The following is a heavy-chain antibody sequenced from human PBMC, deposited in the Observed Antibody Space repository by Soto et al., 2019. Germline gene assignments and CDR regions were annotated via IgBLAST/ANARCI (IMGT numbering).Heavy chain of an antibody. CDR2: IYHSGST. CDR3: ARGENYYGSGSYYNRFDP. J-gene: IGHJ5*02. D-gene: IGHD3-10*01. CDR1: GGSISSSNW. Sequence: SETLSLTCAVSGGSISSSNWWSWVRQPPGKGLEWIGEIYHSGSTNYNPSLKSRVTISVDKSKNQFSLKLSSVTAADTAVYYCARGENYYGSGSYYNRFDPWGQGTLVTVS. V-gene: IGHV4-4*02.